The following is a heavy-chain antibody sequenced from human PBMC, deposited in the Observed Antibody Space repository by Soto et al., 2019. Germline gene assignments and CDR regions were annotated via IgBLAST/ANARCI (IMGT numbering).Heavy chain of an antibody. CDR2: IYYSGST. Sequence: QLQLQESGPGLVKPSETLSLTCTVSGGSISSSSYYWGWIRQPPGKGLEWIGSIYYSGSTYYNPSLKSRVTISVDTSKNQFSLKLSSVTAADTAVYYCARCPPYIAAAVHDAFDIWGQGTMVTVSS. J-gene: IGHJ3*02. CDR1: GGSISSSSYY. D-gene: IGHD6-13*01. V-gene: IGHV4-39*01. CDR3: ARCPPYIAAAVHDAFDI.